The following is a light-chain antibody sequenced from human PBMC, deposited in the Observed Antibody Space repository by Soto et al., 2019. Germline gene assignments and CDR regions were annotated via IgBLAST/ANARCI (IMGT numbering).Light chain of an antibody. CDR3: SSYTSSSTLV. CDR1: SSDVGGYNY. CDR2: EVS. Sequence: QSALTQPASVSGSPGQSITISCTGTSSDVGGYNYVSWYQQHPGKAPKLMIYEVSNRPAGVSNRFSGSKSGNTASLTICGLTAEEEADYYCSSYTSSSTLVFGAGTKLTVL. J-gene: IGLJ1*01. V-gene: IGLV2-14*01.